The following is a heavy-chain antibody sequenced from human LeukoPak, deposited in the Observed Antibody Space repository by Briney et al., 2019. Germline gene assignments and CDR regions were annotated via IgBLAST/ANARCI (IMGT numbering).Heavy chain of an antibody. CDR3: ARRIRYFDWTFDY. J-gene: IGHJ4*02. Sequence: SETLSLTCTVSGGSISSSSYYWGWIRQPPGKGLEWIGEINHSGSTNYNPSLKSRVTISVDTSKNQFSLKLSSVTAADTAVYYCARRIRYFDWTFDYWGQGTLVTVSS. D-gene: IGHD3-9*01. CDR1: GGSISSSSYY. CDR2: INHSGST. V-gene: IGHV4-39*07.